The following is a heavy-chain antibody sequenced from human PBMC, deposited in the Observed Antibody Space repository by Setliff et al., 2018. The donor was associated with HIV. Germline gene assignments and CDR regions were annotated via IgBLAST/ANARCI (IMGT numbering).Heavy chain of an antibody. CDR3: ARDPYYSGYDYPYDGWRAFDI. CDR2: VYHTGST. Sequence: PSETLSLTCTVSGYSISSRYYWGWIRQPPGKGLEWIGSVYHTGSTYYNPSLKSRVTISVDTSKNQFSLKLSSVTAADTAVYYCARDPYYSGYDYPYDGWRAFDIWGQGTMVTVSS. CDR1: GYSISSRYY. J-gene: IGHJ3*02. V-gene: IGHV4-38-2*02. D-gene: IGHD5-12*01.